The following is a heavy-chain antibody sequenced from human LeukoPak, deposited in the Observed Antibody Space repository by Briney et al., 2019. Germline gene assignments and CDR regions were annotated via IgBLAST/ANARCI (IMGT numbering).Heavy chain of an antibody. CDR2: ISSNSGTI. CDR1: GFPFSTYS. D-gene: IGHD1-7*01. Sequence: GGSLRLSCTASGFPFSTYSMNWVRQTPGKGLECISFISSNSGTIYYADSVKGRFTISRDNAKNSLFLQMNGLRVDDTGIYYCARDSFTNYPPFDSWGQGSRVSVSS. V-gene: IGHV3-48*04. CDR3: ARDSFTNYPPFDS. J-gene: IGHJ4*02.